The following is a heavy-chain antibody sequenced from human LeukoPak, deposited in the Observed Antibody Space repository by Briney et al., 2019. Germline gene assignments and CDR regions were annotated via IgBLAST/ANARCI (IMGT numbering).Heavy chain of an antibody. CDR1: GFTFSSYG. D-gene: IGHD2-2*01. J-gene: IGHJ4*02. Sequence: GGSLRLSCAASGFTFSSYGMNWVRQAPGKGLEWVSAISGSGSSTYYADSVKGRFTISRDNSKNTLYLQMNSLRAEDTALYYCAKDIVVVPAAMFDYWGQGTLVTVSS. V-gene: IGHV3-23*01. CDR2: ISGSGSST. CDR3: AKDIVVVPAAMFDY.